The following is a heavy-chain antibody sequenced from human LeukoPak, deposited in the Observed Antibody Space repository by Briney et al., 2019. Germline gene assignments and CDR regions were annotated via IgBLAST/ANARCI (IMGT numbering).Heavy chain of an antibody. CDR3: ATGYYDSTIGY. D-gene: IGHD3-22*01. Sequence: GGSLRLSCAASGFTVSSNYMSWVRQAPGKGLEWVSVIYSGGSTYYADSVKGRFTISRDNSKNTLYLQMNSLRAEDTAVYYCATGYYDSTIGYWGQGTLVTVSS. J-gene: IGHJ4*02. V-gene: IGHV3-66*01. CDR1: GFTVSSNY. CDR2: IYSGGST.